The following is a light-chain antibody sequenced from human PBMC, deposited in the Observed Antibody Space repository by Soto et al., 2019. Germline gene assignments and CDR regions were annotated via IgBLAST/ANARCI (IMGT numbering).Light chain of an antibody. Sequence: QSALTQPPSASGSPGQSVTISCTGTSSDVGGYDYVSWYQQHPGKAPKLMIYEVTKRPSGVPDRFSGSNSGNTASLNLFGLHAEDEADSSCSSYAGSNNFVFGTGTKVTV. CDR2: EVT. CDR1: SSDVGGYDY. V-gene: IGLV2-8*01. J-gene: IGLJ1*01. CDR3: SSYAGSNNFV.